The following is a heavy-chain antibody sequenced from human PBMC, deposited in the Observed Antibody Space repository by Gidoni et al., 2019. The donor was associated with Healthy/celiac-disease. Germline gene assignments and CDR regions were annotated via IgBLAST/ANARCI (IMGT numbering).Heavy chain of an antibody. J-gene: IGHJ5*02. V-gene: IGHV1-2*06. D-gene: IGHD1-26*01. Sequence: QVQLVQSGAEVKKPGASVKVSCTASGYTFTGYYMHWVRQAPGQGREWMGRINPNSGGTNYAQKFQGRVTMTRDTSISTAYMELSRLRSDDTAVYYCASLVGATTGQSDWFDPWGQGTLVTVSS. CDR2: INPNSGGT. CDR1: GYTFTGYY. CDR3: ASLVGATTGQSDWFDP.